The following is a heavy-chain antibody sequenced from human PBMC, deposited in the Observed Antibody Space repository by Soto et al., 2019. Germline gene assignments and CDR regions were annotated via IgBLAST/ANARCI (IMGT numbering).Heavy chain of an antibody. Sequence: LSLTCSVSNGSIRSNYWSWIRQPAGKGLEWIGRIFSTGATNYNPSLKSRVSMSVDTSKNQFSLKLTSVIAADTAVYYCARTAVASTPYFDYWSHRSLV. CDR2: IFSTGAT. CDR3: ARTAVASTPYFDY. J-gene: IGHJ4*01. CDR1: NGSIRSNY. D-gene: IGHD2-15*01. V-gene: IGHV4-4*07.